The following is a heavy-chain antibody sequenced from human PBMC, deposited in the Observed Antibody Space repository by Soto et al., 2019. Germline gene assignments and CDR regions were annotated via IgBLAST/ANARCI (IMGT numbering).Heavy chain of an antibody. CDR3: ASSDYYDSSGYSQFDY. CDR2: ISAYNGNT. CDR1: GYTFTSYG. V-gene: IGHV1-18*01. J-gene: IGHJ4*02. D-gene: IGHD3-22*01. Sequence: GASVKVSCKASGYTFTSYGISWVRQAPGQGLEWMGWISAYNGNTNYAQKLQGRVTMTTDTSMSTAYMELRSLRSDDTAVYYCASSDYYDSSGYSQFDYWGQGTLVTVSS.